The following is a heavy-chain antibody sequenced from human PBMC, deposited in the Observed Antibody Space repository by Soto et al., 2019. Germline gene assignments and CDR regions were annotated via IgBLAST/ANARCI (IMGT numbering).Heavy chain of an antibody. J-gene: IGHJ6*03. CDR1: GFTVSSNY. CDR3: ARGAAIDYYYMDV. Sequence: GGSLRLSCAGSGFTVSSNYMSWVRQAPGKGLEWVSVIYSGGSTYYADSVKGRFTISRDNSKNTLYLQMNSLRAEDTAVYYCARGAAIDYYYMDVWGKGTTVTVSS. V-gene: IGHV3-66*01. CDR2: IYSGGST.